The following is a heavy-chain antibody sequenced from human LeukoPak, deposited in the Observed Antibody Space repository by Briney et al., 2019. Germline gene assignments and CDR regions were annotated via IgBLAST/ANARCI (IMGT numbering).Heavy chain of an antibody. J-gene: IGHJ3*01. V-gene: IGHV3-48*01. CDR3: ASFSSNSF. CDR1: GFTFSSYS. CDR2: ISSSSSTI. D-gene: IGHD2-2*01. Sequence: GGSLRLSCAASGFTFSSYSMNWVRQAPGKGLERVSYISSSSSTIYYADSVKGRFTISRDNAKNSLYLQMNSLRAEDTAVYYCASFSSNSFWGQGTMVTVSS.